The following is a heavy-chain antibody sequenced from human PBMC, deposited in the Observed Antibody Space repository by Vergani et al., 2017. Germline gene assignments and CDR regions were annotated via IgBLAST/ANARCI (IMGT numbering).Heavy chain of an antibody. D-gene: IGHD2-2*01. V-gene: IGHV6-1*01. J-gene: IGHJ3*02. CDR2: TYYRSKWYN. Sequence: QVQLQQSGPGLVKPSQTLSLTCAISGDSVSSNSAAWNWIRQSPSRGLEWLGRTYYRSKWYNDYAVSVKSRITINPDTSKNQFSLQLNSVTPEDTAVYYCARDEPLPLVPVQGAFDIWGQGTMVTVSS. CDR3: ARDEPLPLVPVQGAFDI. CDR1: GDSVSSNSAA.